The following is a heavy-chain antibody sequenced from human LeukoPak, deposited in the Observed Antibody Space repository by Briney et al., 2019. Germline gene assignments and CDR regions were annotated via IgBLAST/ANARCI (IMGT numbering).Heavy chain of an antibody. J-gene: IGHJ4*02. Sequence: ASVKASCKASGYTFTGYYMHWVRQAPGQGLEWMGRINPNSGGTNYAQKFQGRVTMTRDTSISTAYMELSRLRSDDTAVYYCARVASSGWYAFDYWGQGTLVTVSS. CDR1: GYTFTGYY. CDR3: ARVASSGWYAFDY. CDR2: INPNSGGT. V-gene: IGHV1-2*06. D-gene: IGHD6-19*01.